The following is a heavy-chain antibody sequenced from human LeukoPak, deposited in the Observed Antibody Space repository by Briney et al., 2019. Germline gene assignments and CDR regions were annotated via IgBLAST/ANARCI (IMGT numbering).Heavy chain of an antibody. J-gene: IGHJ4*02. Sequence: SETLSLTCAVSGGSISSSNWWSWVRQPPGKGLEWIGEIYHSGSTNYNPSLKSRVTISVDKSKNQFSLKLSSVTAADTAVYYCARASHWNQLHYFDYWGQGTLVTVSS. CDR3: ARASHWNQLHYFDY. D-gene: IGHD1-1*01. CDR2: IYHSGST. V-gene: IGHV4-4*02. CDR1: GGSISSSNW.